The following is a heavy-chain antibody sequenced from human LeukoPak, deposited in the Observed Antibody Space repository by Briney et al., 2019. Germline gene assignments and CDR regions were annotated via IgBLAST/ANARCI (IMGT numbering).Heavy chain of an antibody. CDR1: GGSVTRGAYS. CDR3: ASGDYGAGCPVMGY. J-gene: IGHJ4*03. CDR2: IYTSGDT. Sequence: SETLSLTCTVSGGSVTRGAYSWTWIRQPVGKGLEWIGRIYTSGDTKYNPSLKSRVTISVGASNNQFSLKLTSVTAADTAVYYCASGDYGAGCPVMGYWGHGTLVIVSS. V-gene: IGHV4-61*02. D-gene: IGHD3-10*01.